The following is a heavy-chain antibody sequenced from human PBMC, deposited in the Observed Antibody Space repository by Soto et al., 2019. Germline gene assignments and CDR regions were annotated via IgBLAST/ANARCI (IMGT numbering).Heavy chain of an antibody. J-gene: IGHJ4*02. V-gene: IGHV3-9*01. CDR3: AKGDDYSPRNYFDY. Sequence: GGSLRLSCAASGFTFDDYAMHWVRQAPGKGLEWVSGISWNSGSIGYADSVKGRFTISRDNAKNSLYLQMNSLRAEDTALYYCAKGDDYSPRNYFDYWGQGIQVTVSS. CDR2: ISWNSGSI. D-gene: IGHD4-4*01. CDR1: GFTFDDYA.